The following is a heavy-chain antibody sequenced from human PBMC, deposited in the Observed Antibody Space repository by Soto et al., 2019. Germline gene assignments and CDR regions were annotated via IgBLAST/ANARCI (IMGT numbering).Heavy chain of an antibody. Sequence: SETLSLTCTVSGGSISSYYWSWIRQPPGKGLEWIGYIYYSGSTNYNPSLKSRVTISVDTSKNQFSLKLSSVTAADTAVYYCARVGMAAAEYPYYYGMDVWGQGTTVTVSS. CDR3: ARVGMAAAEYPYYYGMDV. CDR1: GGSISSYY. D-gene: IGHD6-13*01. CDR2: IYYSGST. J-gene: IGHJ6*02. V-gene: IGHV4-59*12.